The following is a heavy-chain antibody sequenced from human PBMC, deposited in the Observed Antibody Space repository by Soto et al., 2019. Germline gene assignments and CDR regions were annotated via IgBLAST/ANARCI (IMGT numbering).Heavy chain of an antibody. J-gene: IGHJ6*02. CDR2: IFNNGST. CDR3: ARRGFYYYGMDV. Sequence: SETLSLTCTISGGSISYYYWSWIRQPPGKGLEWIGYIFNNGSTNYNPSLKSRVTISVDTSKNQFSLKLSSVTAADTAVYYCARRGFYYYGMDVWGQGTTVTVSS. V-gene: IGHV4-59*08. CDR1: GGSISYYY.